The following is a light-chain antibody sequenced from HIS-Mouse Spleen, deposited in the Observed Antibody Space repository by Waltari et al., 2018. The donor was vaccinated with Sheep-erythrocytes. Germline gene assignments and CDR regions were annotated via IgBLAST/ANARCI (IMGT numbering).Light chain of an antibody. CDR2: AGS. V-gene: IGLV2-23*01. J-gene: IGLJ3*02. CDR3: CSYAGSSTPWV. CDR1: SSDVGSYNL. Sequence: QSALTQPASVSGSPGQSITISCTGTSSDVGSYNLVSWYQQHPGKAPKLMIYAGSKRPSGVANRFSGSKSGNTASLTSSGLQAEDEADYYCCSYAGSSTPWVFGGGTKLTVL.